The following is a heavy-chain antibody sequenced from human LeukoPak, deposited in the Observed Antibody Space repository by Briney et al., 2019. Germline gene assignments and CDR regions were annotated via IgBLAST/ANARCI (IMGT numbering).Heavy chain of an antibody. V-gene: IGHV3-21*01. D-gene: IGHD1-26*01. CDR1: GFTFSSYS. Sequence: GGSLRLSCAAPGFTFSSYSMNWVRQAPGKGLEWVSSISSSSYIYYADSVKGRFTISRDNAKNSLYLQMNSLRAEDTAVYYCARDEPRSGSYYFDYWGQGTLVTVSS. CDR3: ARDEPRSGSYYFDY. J-gene: IGHJ4*02. CDR2: ISSSSYI.